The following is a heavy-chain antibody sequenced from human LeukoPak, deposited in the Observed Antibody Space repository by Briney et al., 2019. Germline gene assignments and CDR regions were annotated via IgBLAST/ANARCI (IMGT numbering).Heavy chain of an antibody. J-gene: IGHJ4*02. CDR3: ARPGIAAAGTSYFDY. D-gene: IGHD6-13*01. Sequence: SEALSLTRAVSGYSISSGYYWGWIRQPPGKGLEWIGSIYHSGSTYYNPSLKSRVTISVDTSKNQFSLKLSSVTAADTAVYYCARPGIAAAGTSYFDYWGQGTLVTVSS. CDR1: GYSISSGYY. V-gene: IGHV4-38-2*01. CDR2: IYHSGST.